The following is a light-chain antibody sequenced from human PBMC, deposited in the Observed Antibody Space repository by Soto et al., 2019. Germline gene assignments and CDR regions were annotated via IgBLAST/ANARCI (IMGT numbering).Light chain of an antibody. CDR3: KQYNNWPIT. V-gene: IGKV3-15*01. J-gene: IGKJ5*01. Sequence: EIVLTQSPATLSVSPGERATLSCRASQSVSGDLAWYHHKPGQAPRLLIYDAYTRALDTPARFAGSGAGTEFTLTIRSLQSEDFAVYFCKQYNNWPITFGQGTRLEIK. CDR2: DAY. CDR1: QSVSGD.